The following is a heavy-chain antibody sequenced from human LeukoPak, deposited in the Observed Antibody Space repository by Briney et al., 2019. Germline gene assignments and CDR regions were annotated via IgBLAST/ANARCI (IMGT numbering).Heavy chain of an antibody. J-gene: IGHJ4*02. CDR3: ARGPEYYDSSGYYPALYY. V-gene: IGHV4-34*01. Sequence: SETLSLTCTVSGGSISSYYWSWIRQPPGKGLEWIGEINHSGSTNYNPSLKSRVTISVDTSKNQFSLKLSSVTAADTAVYYCARGPEYYDSSGYYPALYYWGQGTLVTVSS. CDR1: GGSISSYY. D-gene: IGHD3-22*01. CDR2: INHSGST.